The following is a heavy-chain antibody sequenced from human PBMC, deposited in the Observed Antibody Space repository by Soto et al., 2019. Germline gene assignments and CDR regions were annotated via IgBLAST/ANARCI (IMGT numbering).Heavy chain of an antibody. CDR2: IYYSGTT. CDR1: GGSISSGGYY. D-gene: IGHD2-15*01. J-gene: IGHJ4*02. Sequence: SETLSLTCTVSGGSISSGGYYWSWIRQHPGKGLEWIGYIYYSGTTYYNPSLKSRVTISVDTSKNQFSLKLSSVTAADTAVYYCARLTQGYCICGSCASTTRPFYFWGQGTLVTVSA. V-gene: IGHV4-31*02. CDR3: ARLTQGYCICGSCASTTRPFYF.